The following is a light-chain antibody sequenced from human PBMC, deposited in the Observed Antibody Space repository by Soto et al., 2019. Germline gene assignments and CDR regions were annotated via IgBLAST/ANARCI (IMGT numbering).Light chain of an antibody. CDR3: QQYGSSPLT. J-gene: IGKJ4*01. CDR2: GAS. Sequence: EIVLTQSPGTLSLSPGERATLSCRASQSVSSSYLAWYQQKPGQAPRLLIYGASSRATGIPDRFSGSGSGTDFTLTISLLEPEDFAVYYCQQYGSSPLTFGGGTKVDI. CDR1: QSVSSSY. V-gene: IGKV3-20*01.